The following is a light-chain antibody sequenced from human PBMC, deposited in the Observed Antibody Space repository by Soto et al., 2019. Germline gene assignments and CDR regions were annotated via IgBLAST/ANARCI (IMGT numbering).Light chain of an antibody. V-gene: IGKV1-5*03. CDR1: QKISTW. J-gene: IGKJ1*01. Sequence: GDRVTITCRASQKISTWLAWYQQKPGMAPKLLIYQASTLQIGVPSRFSGSGSGTEFTLTISSLQPDDFATYYCQQYNSYSWTFGQGTKVEIK. CDR2: QAS. CDR3: QQYNSYSWT.